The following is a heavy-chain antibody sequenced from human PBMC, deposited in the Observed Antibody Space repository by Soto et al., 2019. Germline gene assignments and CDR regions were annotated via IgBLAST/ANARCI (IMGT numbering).Heavy chain of an antibody. CDR2: INHSGST. CDR1: GGSFSGYY. D-gene: IGHD5-18*01. Sequence: SETLSLTCAVYGGSFSGYYWSWIRQPPGKGLEWIGEINHSGSTNYNPSLKSRVTISVDTSKNQFSLKLSSVTAADTAVYYCAGASGYSSIEKRAPYDYWGQGTLVTVS. V-gene: IGHV4-34*01. J-gene: IGHJ4*02. CDR3: AGASGYSSIEKRAPYDY.